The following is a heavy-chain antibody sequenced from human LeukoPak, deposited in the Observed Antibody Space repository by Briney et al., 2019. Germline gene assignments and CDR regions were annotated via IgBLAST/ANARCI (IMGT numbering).Heavy chain of an antibody. J-gene: IGHJ4*02. CDR1: GFTFSTSW. D-gene: IGHD5-12*01. CDR2: IKKDGSET. Sequence: GGSLRLSCAASGFTFSTSWMSWVRQVPGKGLEWVANIKKDGSETYYVDSVKGRFTTSRDNAKNSLYLQMNSLRAEDTAMYYCARGRYSGTTYYFDYWGQGTLVTVSS. V-gene: IGHV3-7*03. CDR3: ARGRYSGTTYYFDY.